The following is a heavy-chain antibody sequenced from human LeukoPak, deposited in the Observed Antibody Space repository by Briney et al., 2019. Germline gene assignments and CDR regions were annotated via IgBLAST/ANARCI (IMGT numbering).Heavy chain of an antibody. CDR1: GFTFSSYE. D-gene: IGHD3-3*01. V-gene: IGHV3-48*03. J-gene: IGHJ6*04. CDR3: AKSSLYYDFWSGYIV. CDR2: ISDTGSTI. Sequence: PGGSLRLSCAASGFTFSSYELNWVRQAPGKGLERVSYISDTGSTIYYADSVEGRFAISRDNAKNSLYLQMNSLRAEDTAVYYCAKSSLYYDFWSGYIVWGKGTTVTVSS.